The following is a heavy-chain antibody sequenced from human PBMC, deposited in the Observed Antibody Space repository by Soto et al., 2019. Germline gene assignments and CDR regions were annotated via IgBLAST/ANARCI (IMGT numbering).Heavy chain of an antibody. Sequence: TCTVSGGSISSSSYYWGWIRQPPGKGLEWIGSIYYSGSTYYNPSLKSRVTISVDTSKNQFSLKLSSVTAADTAVYYCARGNDVVVPAAAKYNWFDPWGQGTLVTVS. D-gene: IGHD2-2*01. V-gene: IGHV4-39*07. CDR2: IYYSGST. CDR3: ARGNDVVVPAAAKYNWFDP. J-gene: IGHJ5*02. CDR1: GGSISSSSYY.